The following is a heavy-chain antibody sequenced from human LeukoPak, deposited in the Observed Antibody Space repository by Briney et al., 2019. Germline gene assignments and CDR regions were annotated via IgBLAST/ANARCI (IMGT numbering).Heavy chain of an antibody. CDR3: AREAFWSGYYNHNWFDP. D-gene: IGHD3-3*01. Sequence: PSETLSLTCAVYGGSFSGYYWSWIRQPPGKGLEWIGGINHSGSTNYNPSLKSQVTISVDTSKNQFSLKLSSVTAADTAVYYCAREAFWSGYYNHNWFDPWGQGTLVTVSS. J-gene: IGHJ5*02. CDR2: INHSGST. V-gene: IGHV4-34*01. CDR1: GGSFSGYY.